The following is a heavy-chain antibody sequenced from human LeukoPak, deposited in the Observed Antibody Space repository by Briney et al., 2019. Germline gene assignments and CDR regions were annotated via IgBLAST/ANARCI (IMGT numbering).Heavy chain of an antibody. Sequence: SQTLSLTCAISGDSVSRNSAAWNWIRQSPSRGLEWLGRTYYRSKWYNDYAVSVKSRITFNPDTSKNQFSLQLNSVTPEDTAVYYCARGKVSFYGMDVWGQGTTVIVSS. D-gene: IGHD2-8*01. CDR2: TYYRSKWYN. V-gene: IGHV6-1*01. CDR1: GDSVSRNSAA. J-gene: IGHJ6*02. CDR3: ARGKVSFYGMDV.